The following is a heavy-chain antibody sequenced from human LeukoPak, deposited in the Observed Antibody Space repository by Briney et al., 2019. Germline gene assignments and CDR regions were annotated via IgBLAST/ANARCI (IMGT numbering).Heavy chain of an antibody. Sequence: GGSLRLSCTASGFTFNTYWMHWVRQVPGKGLAWVSRINSDGSNTPYADSVRGRSTISRDDAKSTLYLEMSSLRGEDTAVYYCAGSRGAHYFDFWGQGTLVTVSS. V-gene: IGHV3-74*03. CDR1: GFTFNTYW. J-gene: IGHJ4*02. D-gene: IGHD3-10*01. CDR2: INSDGSNT. CDR3: AGSRGAHYFDF.